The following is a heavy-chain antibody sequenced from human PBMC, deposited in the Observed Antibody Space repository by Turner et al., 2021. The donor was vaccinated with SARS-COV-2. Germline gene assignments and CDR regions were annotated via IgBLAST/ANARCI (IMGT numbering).Heavy chain of an antibody. CDR3: ARFAWELPVPYYGVDV. J-gene: IGHJ6*02. CDR1: GFTFSRYW. D-gene: IGHD1-26*01. Sequence: EVQLVESGGGLVQPGGSLRLACAASGFTFSRYWMHWVRQAPGKGLVWVSRINSDGSSTNYADSVKGRFPISRDNAKNTLYLQMNSLRAEDTAVYYCARFAWELPVPYYGVDVWGQGTTVTVSS. V-gene: IGHV3-74*01. CDR2: INSDGSST.